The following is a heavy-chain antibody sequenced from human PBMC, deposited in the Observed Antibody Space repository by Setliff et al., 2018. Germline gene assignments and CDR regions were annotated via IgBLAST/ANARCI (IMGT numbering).Heavy chain of an antibody. J-gene: IGHJ6*02. CDR2: ISNGGGSFE. D-gene: IGHD2-21*01. CDR1: GFTLSGYY. CDR3: ARDRRHKAMDV. V-gene: IGHV3-11*04. Sequence: PGGSLRLSCVASGFTLSGYYMAWVRQSPGKGLEWISYISNGGGSFEYYADSVKGRFTISRDYAKNSLYLQVNSLSAEDTAVYYCARDRRHKAMDVWGQGTTVTVSS.